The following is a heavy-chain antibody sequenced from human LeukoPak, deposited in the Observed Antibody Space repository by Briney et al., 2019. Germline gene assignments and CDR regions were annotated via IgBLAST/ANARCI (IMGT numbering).Heavy chain of an antibody. J-gene: IGHJ6*02. D-gene: IGHD4-17*01. Sequence: ASVKVSCKAPGYTFTSYDINWVRQATGQGLEWMGWMNPNSGNTGYAQKFQGRVTMTRNTSISTAYMELSSLRSGDTAVYYCARGIGSDYGDYNGNYYYGMDVWGQGTTVTVSS. CDR1: GYTFTSYD. V-gene: IGHV1-8*02. CDR2: MNPNSGNT. CDR3: ARGIGSDYGDYNGNYYYGMDV.